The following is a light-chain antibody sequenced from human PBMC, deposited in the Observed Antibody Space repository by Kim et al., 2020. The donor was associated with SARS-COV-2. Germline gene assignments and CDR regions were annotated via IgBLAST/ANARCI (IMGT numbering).Light chain of an antibody. V-gene: IGKV3-20*01. Sequence: SPGERATLSCRVSQSVAYYYLPWYQHKPGQAPRLLIYGASSRATGIPDRFRGSGSGTDFTLTISRLEPEDFAVYYCQQYGITPYTFGQGTKLEI. J-gene: IGKJ2*01. CDR3: QQYGITPYT. CDR2: GAS. CDR1: QSVAYYY.